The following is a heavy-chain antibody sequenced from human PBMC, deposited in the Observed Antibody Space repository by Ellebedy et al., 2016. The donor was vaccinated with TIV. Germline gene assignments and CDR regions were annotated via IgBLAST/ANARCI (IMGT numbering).Heavy chain of an antibody. CDR2: INPDGRAE. D-gene: IGHD3-16*01. CDR3: VTWGQSYGR. Sequence: LGGSLRLSCAASGFILSGDWMSWVRQAPGKGLEWVAHINPDGRAEYYVDSVKGRFTISRDNAKRSLFLQMNSLRVYDTAVYYCVTWGQSYGRWGQGPLVTISS. V-gene: IGHV3-7*03. CDR1: GFILSGDW. J-gene: IGHJ4*02.